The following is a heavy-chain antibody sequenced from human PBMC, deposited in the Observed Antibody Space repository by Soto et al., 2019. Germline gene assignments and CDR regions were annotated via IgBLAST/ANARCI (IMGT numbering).Heavy chain of an antibody. CDR1: GFSLSKARMG. J-gene: IGHJ4*02. V-gene: IGHV2-26*01. CDR2: IFWNDER. CDR3: ARALREGLPIYYFDS. Sequence: SGPTLVNPTETLTLTFTVSGFSLSKARMGVSWIRQPPGKALEWLAHIFWNDERSYNTSLKSRLTISRDTSKSQVVLTMTNVDPVDTGTYFCARALREGLPIYYFDSWGQGTLVTVSS. D-gene: IGHD1-26*01.